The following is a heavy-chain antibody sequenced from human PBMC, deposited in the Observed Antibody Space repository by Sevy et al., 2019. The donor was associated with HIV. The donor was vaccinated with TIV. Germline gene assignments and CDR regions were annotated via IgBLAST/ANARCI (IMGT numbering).Heavy chain of an antibody. CDR3: AKDRSVECSSTSCHPLFDY. Sequence: GGSLRLSCAASGFTFSSYGMHWVRQAPGKGLEWMAFIRYDGSNKYYADSVKGRFTISRDNSKNTLYLQMNSLRAEDTAVYYCAKDRSVECSSTSCHPLFDYWGQGTLVTVSS. CDR2: IRYDGSNK. V-gene: IGHV3-30*02. D-gene: IGHD2-2*01. J-gene: IGHJ4*02. CDR1: GFTFSSYG.